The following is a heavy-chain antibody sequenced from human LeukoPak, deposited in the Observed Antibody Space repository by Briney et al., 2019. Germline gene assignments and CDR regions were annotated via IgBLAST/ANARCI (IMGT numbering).Heavy chain of an antibody. V-gene: IGHV3-30-3*01. CDR2: ISYDGSNK. CDR3: ARGDYYDSSGYYELDY. D-gene: IGHD3-22*01. Sequence: PGGSLRLSWAASGXTFSSYAMHWVRQAPGKGLEWVAVISYDGSNKYYADSVKGRFTISRDNSKNTLYLQMNSLRAEDTAVYYCARGDYYDSSGYYELDYWGQGTLVTVSS. J-gene: IGHJ4*02. CDR1: GXTFSSYA.